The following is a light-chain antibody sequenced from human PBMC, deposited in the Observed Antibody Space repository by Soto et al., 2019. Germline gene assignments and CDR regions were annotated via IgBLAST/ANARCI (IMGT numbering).Light chain of an antibody. V-gene: IGKV3-15*01. CDR3: QQYNNWPFT. CDR2: GAS. CDR1: QSVSSN. J-gene: IGKJ3*01. Sequence: EIVMTQSPATLSVSPGERATLSCRASQSVSSNLAWYQQKPGQAPRLLIYGASTRATGIPTRFSGSGSGTAFTLTISSLQSEDFAVYYWQQYNNWPFTFGPGTKVDIK.